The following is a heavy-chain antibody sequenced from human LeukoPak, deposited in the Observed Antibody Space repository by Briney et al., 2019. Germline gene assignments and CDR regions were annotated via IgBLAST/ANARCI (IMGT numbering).Heavy chain of an antibody. D-gene: IGHD6-13*01. CDR2: IYYSGST. CDR3: ARVESSSWQNWYFDL. CDR1: GGSISSYY. V-gene: IGHV4-59*01. Sequence: SETLSLTCTVSGGSISSYYWSWLRQPPGKGLEWVGYIYYSGSTNYNPSLKSRVTISVDTSKNQFSLKLSSVTAADTAVYYCARVESSSWQNWYFDLWGRGTLVTVSS. J-gene: IGHJ2*01.